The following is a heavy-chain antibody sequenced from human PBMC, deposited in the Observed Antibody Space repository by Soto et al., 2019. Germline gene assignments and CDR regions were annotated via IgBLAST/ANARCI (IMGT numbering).Heavy chain of an antibody. CDR3: ARGTVGYYDSSGGDAFDS. D-gene: IGHD3-22*01. CDR2: INHSGST. CDR1: GGSFSGSY. J-gene: IGHJ3*02. Sequence: QVQLQQWGAGLLKPAETLSLTCAVYGGSFSGSYWSWIRQPPGKWLEWIGEINHSGSTNYNPSLKSRVTISVDTSKNQFSLKLSSVTAADTAVYYCARGTVGYYDSSGGDAFDSWGQGTMVTVAS. V-gene: IGHV4-34*01.